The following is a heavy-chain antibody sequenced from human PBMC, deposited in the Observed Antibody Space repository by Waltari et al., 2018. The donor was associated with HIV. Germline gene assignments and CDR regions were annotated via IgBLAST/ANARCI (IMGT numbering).Heavy chain of an antibody. Sequence: EVQLVESGGGLVKPGGSLRLSCAASGVSFSDVWLNWVRQAPGEGLEGVGQIKSKTEGWTTDYAAPLKGRFTISRDDSKNMLFLEMNSLNTDDTASYYCTVGKSSGYYWGQGTLVTVSS. CDR3: TVGKSSGYY. J-gene: IGHJ4*02. D-gene: IGHD3-22*01. V-gene: IGHV3-15*01. CDR2: IKSKTEGWTT. CDR1: GVSFSDVW.